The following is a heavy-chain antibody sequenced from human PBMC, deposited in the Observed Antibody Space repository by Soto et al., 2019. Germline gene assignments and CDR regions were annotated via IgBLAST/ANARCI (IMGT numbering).Heavy chain of an antibody. D-gene: IGHD2-15*01. CDR2: IYPGDSDP. CDR1: GYSFTSYW. Sequence: GESLKISCKGSGYSFTSYWIGWVRQMPGKGLEWMGIIYPGDSDPRYSPSFQGQVTISADKSISTAYLQWSRLKASDNAMYYCAGNVPYCSGGSCYSGWFDPWGQGTLVTVSS. V-gene: IGHV5-51*01. CDR3: AGNVPYCSGGSCYSGWFDP. J-gene: IGHJ5*02.